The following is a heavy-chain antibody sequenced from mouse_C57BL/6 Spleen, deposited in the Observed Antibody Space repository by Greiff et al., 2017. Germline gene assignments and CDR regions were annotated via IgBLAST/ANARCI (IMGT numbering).Heavy chain of an antibody. J-gene: IGHJ1*03. CDR1: GFSLTSYG. CDR2: IWSGGST. D-gene: IGHD1-1*01. CDR3: ASYGSSLSGYFDV. V-gene: IGHV2-2*01. Sequence: QVQLQQSGPGLVQPSQSLSITCTVSGFSLTSYGVHWVRQSPGKGLEWLGVIWSGGSTDYNAAFISRLSISKDNSKSQVFFKMNSLQADDTAIYYCASYGSSLSGYFDVWGTGTTVTVSS.